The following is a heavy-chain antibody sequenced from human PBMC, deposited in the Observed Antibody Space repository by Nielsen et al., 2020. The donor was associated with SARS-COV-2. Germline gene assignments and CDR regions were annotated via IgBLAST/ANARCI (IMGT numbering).Heavy chain of an antibody. Sequence: SETLSLTCTVSGGSISSSSYYWGWIRQPPGKGLEWIGSIYYSGSTYYNPSLKSRVTISLDTSKNQFSLKLSSVTAADTAVYYCAREGSSGNNWFDPWGQGTLVTVSS. CDR3: AREGSSGNNWFDP. V-gene: IGHV4-39*07. CDR1: GGSISSSSYY. D-gene: IGHD3-22*01. J-gene: IGHJ5*02. CDR2: IYYSGST.